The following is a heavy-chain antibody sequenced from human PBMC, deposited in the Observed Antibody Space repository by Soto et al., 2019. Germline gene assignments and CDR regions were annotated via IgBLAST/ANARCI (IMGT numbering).Heavy chain of an antibody. V-gene: IGHV4-39*02. J-gene: IGHJ6*02. CDR1: GSSVTNSAYY. Sequence: SETLSLTCNVSGSSVTNSAYYWGWIRQPPGKGLEWIGSMIYSGRIDYNPSLKTRVTISVDTSKNQFSLKLTSVTAADTAVYYCAAEGYNYNGMDVWSQGTTVTVSS. CDR2: MIYSGRI. D-gene: IGHD1-20*01. CDR3: AAEGYNYNGMDV.